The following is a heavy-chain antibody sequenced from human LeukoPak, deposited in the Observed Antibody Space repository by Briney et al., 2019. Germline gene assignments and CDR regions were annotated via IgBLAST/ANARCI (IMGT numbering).Heavy chain of an antibody. J-gene: IGHJ5*02. CDR2: IYYSGST. Sequence: PSETLSLTCTVSGASLSPNYWSWTRQPPGKGLEWIGYIYYSGSTNYNPSLKSRVTISVDTSKNQFSLKLSSVTAADTAVYYCARDWGWLQPNPGWFDPWGQGTQVTVSS. CDR3: ARDWGWLQPNPGWFDP. CDR1: GASLSPNY. D-gene: IGHD5-24*01. V-gene: IGHV4-59*01.